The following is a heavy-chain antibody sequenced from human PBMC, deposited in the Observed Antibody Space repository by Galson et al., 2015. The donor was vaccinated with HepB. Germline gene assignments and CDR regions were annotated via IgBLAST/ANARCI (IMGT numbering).Heavy chain of an antibody. J-gene: IGHJ4*02. D-gene: IGHD3-22*01. CDR3: ARSYYYDSSGSEPRFDY. CDR1: GGTFSSYA. V-gene: IGHV1-69*13. Sequence: SVKVSCKASGGTFSSYAISWVRQAPGQGLEWMGGIIPIFGTANYAQKFQGRVTITADESTSTAYMELSSLRSEDTAVYYCARSYYYDSSGSEPRFDYWGQGTLVTVSS. CDR2: IIPIFGTA.